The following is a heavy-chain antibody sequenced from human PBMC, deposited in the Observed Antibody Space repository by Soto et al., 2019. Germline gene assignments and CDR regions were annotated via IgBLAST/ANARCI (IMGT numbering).Heavy chain of an antibody. J-gene: IGHJ5*02. CDR3: ARDLMSRYSSGWYEDWFDP. D-gene: IGHD6-19*01. CDR1: GDSVSSNTAA. CDR2: TYYRSKWYN. V-gene: IGHV6-1*01. Sequence: QSQTLSLTCAISGDSVSSNTAAWNWIRQSPSRGLEWLGRTYYRSKWYNDYAVSVKSRITMNPDTSKYQFSLQLKYVTPEDTAVYYCARDLMSRYSSGWYEDWFDPWGQGTLVTVSS.